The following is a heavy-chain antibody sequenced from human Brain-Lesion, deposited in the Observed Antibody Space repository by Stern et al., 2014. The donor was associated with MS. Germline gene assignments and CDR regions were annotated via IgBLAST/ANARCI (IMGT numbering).Heavy chain of an antibody. CDR3: ARDITGSSAYFAY. CDR2: ISWNSGTI. D-gene: IGHD1-14*01. V-gene: IGHV3-9*01. J-gene: IGHJ4*02. Sequence: QLVQSGGDLVQPGRSLRLSCAAFGFTFDDYAMHWVQQAPGKGLEWVAGISWNSGTIGYADSVKGRFTTSRDNAYSSLYLQMNSLRPEDTALYYCARDITGSSAYFAYWGQGTLVTVSS. CDR1: GFTFDDYA.